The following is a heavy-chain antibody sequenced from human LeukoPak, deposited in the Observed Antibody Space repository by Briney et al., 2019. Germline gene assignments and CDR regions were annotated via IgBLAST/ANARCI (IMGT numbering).Heavy chain of an antibody. J-gene: IGHJ4*02. CDR3: ARATEYYGSGSYYNH. D-gene: IGHD3-10*01. CDR1: GGTFSSYA. Sequence: SVKVSCKASGGTFSSYAISWVRQAPGQGLEWMGGIIPIFGTANYAHKFQGRVTITSDESTSTAYMELSSRRSEDTAVYYCARATEYYGSGSYYNHWGQGTLVTVSS. V-gene: IGHV1-69*13. CDR2: IIPIFGTA.